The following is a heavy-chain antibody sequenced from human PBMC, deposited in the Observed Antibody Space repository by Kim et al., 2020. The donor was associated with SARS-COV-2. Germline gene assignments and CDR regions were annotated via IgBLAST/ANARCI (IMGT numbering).Heavy chain of an antibody. V-gene: IGHV3-23*01. D-gene: IGHD1-1*01. CDR2: VTGSGGRT. CDR3: AEGRGNTYFEY. Sequence: GGSLRLSCATSGFTFSSYAMNWVRQAPGKGLEWVSTVTGSGGRTYYADSVKGRFTISRDNSKNTLYLQMNSLRADDTAVYYCAEGRGNTYFEYWGQGTLVTVSS. CDR1: GFTFSSYA. J-gene: IGHJ4*02.